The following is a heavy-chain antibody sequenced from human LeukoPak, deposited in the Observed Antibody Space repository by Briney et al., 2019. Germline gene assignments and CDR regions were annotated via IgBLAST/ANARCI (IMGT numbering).Heavy chain of an antibody. D-gene: IGHD5-12*01. V-gene: IGHV3-30*02. CDR3: AKAADYAFDI. J-gene: IGHJ3*02. CDR2: IRYDESNK. CDR1: GFTFSNYD. Sequence: GGSLRLSCAPCGFTFSNYDMHWARQAPGKGREWVAFIRYDESNKYYADSVKGRFTISRDNSKNTLYLQMNSLRAEDTAVYYCAKAADYAFDIWGQGTMVTVSS.